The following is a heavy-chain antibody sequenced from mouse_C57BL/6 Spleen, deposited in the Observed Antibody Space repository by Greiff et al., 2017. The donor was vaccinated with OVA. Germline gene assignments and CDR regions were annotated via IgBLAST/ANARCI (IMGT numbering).Heavy chain of an antibody. CDR3: ASFYGSSYGHWYCDV. D-gene: IGHD1-1*01. CDR2: INPNNGGT. V-gene: IGHV1-26*01. J-gene: IGHJ1*03. CDR1: GYTFTDYY. Sequence: VQLQQSGPELVKPGASVKISCKASGYTFTDYYMNWVKQSHGKSLEWIGDINPNNGGTSTNQKFKGKGTLTVDKSSSTAYMRLRSLTSEDSAVYYCASFYGSSYGHWYCDVWGTGTTVTVSS.